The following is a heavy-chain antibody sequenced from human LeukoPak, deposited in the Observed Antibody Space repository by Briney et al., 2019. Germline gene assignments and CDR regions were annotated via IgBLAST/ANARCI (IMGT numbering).Heavy chain of an antibody. CDR1: GFTFSSYW. CDR2: IKQDGSEK. Sequence: GGSLRLSCAASGFTFSSYWMSWVRQAPGKGLEWVANIKQDGSEKYYVDSVKGRFTISRDNAKNSLYLQMNSLRAEDTAVYYCAIKGRYFDWLTPPHYWGQGTLVTVSS. CDR3: AIKGRYFDWLTPPHY. J-gene: IGHJ4*02. D-gene: IGHD3-9*01. V-gene: IGHV3-7*01.